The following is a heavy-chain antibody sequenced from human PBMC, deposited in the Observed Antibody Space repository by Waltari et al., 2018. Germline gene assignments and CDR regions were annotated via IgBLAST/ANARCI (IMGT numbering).Heavy chain of an antibody. D-gene: IGHD3-10*01. CDR1: GFSFGSYW. CDR3: ARDYYYSIDY. J-gene: IGHJ4*02. CDR2: VVRDGSIT. V-gene: IGHV3-74*01. Sequence: EVQLVESGGGLVQPGGSLRLSCAASGFSFGSYWMNWVRQAPGKGLVWASRVVRDGSITSYADSVKGRFTISRDNAKNTLYLQMNSLRDEDTAVYYCARDYYYSIDYWGQGTVVTVSS.